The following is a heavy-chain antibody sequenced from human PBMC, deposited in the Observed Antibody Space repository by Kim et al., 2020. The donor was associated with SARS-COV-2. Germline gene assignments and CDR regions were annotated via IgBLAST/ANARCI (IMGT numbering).Heavy chain of an antibody. J-gene: IGHJ4*02. V-gene: IGHV4-34*01. CDR2: INHSGST. Sequence: SETLSLTCAVYGGSFSDYYYNWIRQPPGKGLEWIGEINHSGSTNYNPSLKSRVTISVDTSKNHFSLKLSSVTAADTAVYYCARGPYLSSSFFHVRRHFDYWGQGTLVTVSS. CDR3: ARGPYLSSSFFHVRRHFDY. D-gene: IGHD6-13*01. CDR1: GGSFSDYY.